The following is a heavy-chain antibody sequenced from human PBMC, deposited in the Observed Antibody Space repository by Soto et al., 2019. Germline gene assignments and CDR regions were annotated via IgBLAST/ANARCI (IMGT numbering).Heavy chain of an antibody. CDR3: ARGAHAKVYFMDV. V-gene: IGHV5-51*01. J-gene: IGHJ6*02. CDR2: IYPGDSDT. D-gene: IGHD2-8*01. CDR1: GYSFTSYW. Sequence: GESLKISCKGSGYSFTSYWIGWVRQMPGKGLGWMGIIYPGDSDTRYSPSFQGQVTISADKSISTAYLQWSSLKASDTAMYYCARGAHAKVYFMDVWGQGTTVTVSS.